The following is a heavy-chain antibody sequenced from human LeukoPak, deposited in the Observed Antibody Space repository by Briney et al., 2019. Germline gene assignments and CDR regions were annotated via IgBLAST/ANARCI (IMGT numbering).Heavy chain of an antibody. J-gene: IGHJ4*02. D-gene: IGHD3-22*01. Sequence: SETLSLTCTVSGDSINSGPYYWSWIRQPAGKGLEWIGRIYSGGRTNYNPSLKSRVTISVDTSKNQFSLKLSSVTAADTAVYYCAREGSIRYSDSSGYLGYWGQGTLVTVSS. CDR3: AREGSIRYSDSSGYLGY. CDR1: GDSINSGPYY. CDR2: IYSGGRT. V-gene: IGHV4-61*02.